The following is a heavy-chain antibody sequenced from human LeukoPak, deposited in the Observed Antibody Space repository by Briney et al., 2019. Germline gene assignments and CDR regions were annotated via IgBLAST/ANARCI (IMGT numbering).Heavy chain of an antibody. CDR2: ISWNSGSI. V-gene: IGHV3-9*01. D-gene: IGHD2-8*02. CDR3: AQSPAPTGTFDY. CDR1: GFTFDDYA. J-gene: IGHJ4*02. Sequence: RAGGSLRLSCSASGFTFDDYARHWVRQAPGKGLEGVSGISWNSGSIGYADSVKGRFTLSRDNAKNSLYLQMNSLRAEDTALYYCAQSPAPTGTFDYWGQGTLVTVSS.